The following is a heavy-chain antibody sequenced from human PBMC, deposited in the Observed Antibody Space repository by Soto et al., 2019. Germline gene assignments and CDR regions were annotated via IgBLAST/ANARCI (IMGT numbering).Heavy chain of an antibody. CDR1: GGSISSYY. Sequence: QVQLQESGPGLVKPSETLSLTCTVSGGSISSYYWSWIRQPPGKGLEWIGYIYYSGSTNYNPSLKSRVTISVDTSKNQFSLKLSSVTAADTAVYYCARDYYDSSGYYLYGMDVWGQGTTVTVSS. V-gene: IGHV4-59*01. CDR2: IYYSGST. CDR3: ARDYYDSSGYYLYGMDV. J-gene: IGHJ6*02. D-gene: IGHD3-22*01.